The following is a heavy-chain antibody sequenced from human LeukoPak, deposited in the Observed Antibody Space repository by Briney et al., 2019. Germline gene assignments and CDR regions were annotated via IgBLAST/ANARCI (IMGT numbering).Heavy chain of an antibody. CDR3: ARGREVSSGWYYFDY. V-gene: IGHV6-1*01. Sequence: SQTLSLTCAISGDSVSSNSAAWNWIRQSPSRDLEWLGRTYSRSKWYNDYALSVKSRITINPDTSKNQFSLQLNSMTPEDTAVYYCARGREVSSGWYYFDYWGQGTLVTVSS. J-gene: IGHJ4*02. CDR1: GDSVSSNSAA. D-gene: IGHD6-19*01. CDR2: TYSRSKWYN.